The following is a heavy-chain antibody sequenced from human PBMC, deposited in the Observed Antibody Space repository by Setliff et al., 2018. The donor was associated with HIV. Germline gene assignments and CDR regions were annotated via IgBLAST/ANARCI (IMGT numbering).Heavy chain of an antibody. D-gene: IGHD6-13*01. CDR1: GGSISNYY. Sequence: SETLSLTCTVSGGSISNYYWSWIRQPAEKGLEWIGRIYSSGRTNYNPTLKSRVTMSLDTSKNQFSLKLSSVTAADTAFYYCARDSNTWYLNGDDWFDPWGQGTLVTVS. CDR3: ARDSNTWYLNGDDWFDP. J-gene: IGHJ5*02. CDR2: IYSSGRT. V-gene: IGHV4-4*07.